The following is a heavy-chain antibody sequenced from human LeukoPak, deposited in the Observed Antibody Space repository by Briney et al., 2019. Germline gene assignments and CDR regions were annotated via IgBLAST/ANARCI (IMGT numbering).Heavy chain of an antibody. CDR2: ISGDGGST. D-gene: IGHD3-22*01. Sequence: PGGSLRLSCAASGFTFDDYAMHWVRQAPGKGLEWVSLISGDGGSTYYADSVKGRFAIARDNSKNYLYLQMNSLRTEDTALYYCAKDIPHYYDSSGFYGDYFDYWGQGTLVTVSS. V-gene: IGHV3-43*02. CDR3: AKDIPHYYDSSGFYGDYFDY. CDR1: GFTFDDYA. J-gene: IGHJ4*02.